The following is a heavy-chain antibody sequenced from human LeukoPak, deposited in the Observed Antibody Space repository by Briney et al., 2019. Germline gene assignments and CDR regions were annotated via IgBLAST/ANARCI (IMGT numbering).Heavy chain of an antibody. CDR3: ARDTPHGVGFCSSGSCFAYDY. Sequence: ASVKVSCKASGYAFTGYYIHSVRQAPGQGLEWMGWINPNSGDTNYAQNFQGRVAMTRDTSVSTTYMELTRLRSDDTAVYYCARDTPHGVGFCSSGSCFAYDYWGQGTLVTVSS. CDR2: INPNSGDT. J-gene: IGHJ4*02. D-gene: IGHD2-15*01. CDR1: GYAFTGYY. V-gene: IGHV1-2*02.